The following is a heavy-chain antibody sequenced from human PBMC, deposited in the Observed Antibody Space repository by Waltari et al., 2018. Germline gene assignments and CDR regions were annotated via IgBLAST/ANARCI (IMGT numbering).Heavy chain of an antibody. J-gene: IGHJ4*02. CDR2: SRNKDNSYFT. D-gene: IGHD3-10*01. V-gene: IGHV3-72*01. CDR3: ARGGTMVRGGIDY. Sequence: EVQLVESGGGWVQPGGSLRLSCAASGFTFSDHYMDWVRQAPGKGLGWVGRSRNKDNSYFTEYAASVKGRFTISRDESTNTLYLQMNSLKTEDTAVYYCARGGTMVRGGIDYWGQGTLVTVSS. CDR1: GFTFSDHY.